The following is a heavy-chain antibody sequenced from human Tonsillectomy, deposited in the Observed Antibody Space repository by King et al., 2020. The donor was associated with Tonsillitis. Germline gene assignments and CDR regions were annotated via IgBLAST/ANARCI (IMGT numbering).Heavy chain of an antibody. Sequence: VQLVESGGGLIQPGRSLRLSCAASGFSFDEYAMHWVRQAPGKGLEWVSGISWNSGSIDYADSVKGRFTISRDNAKNSLYLQMNSLRAEETALYYCAKDIINWGAARMDVWGKGTTVTVSS. D-gene: IGHD6-6*01. CDR3: AKDIINWGAARMDV. J-gene: IGHJ6*04. V-gene: IGHV3-9*01. CDR2: ISWNSGSI. CDR1: GFSFDEYA.